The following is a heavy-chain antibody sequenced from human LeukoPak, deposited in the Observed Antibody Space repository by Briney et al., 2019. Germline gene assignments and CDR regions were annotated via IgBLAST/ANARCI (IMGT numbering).Heavy chain of an antibody. CDR2: ISSSSSTI. V-gene: IGHV3-48*02. D-gene: IGHD5-18*01. CDR3: ARGLGGYGFGY. J-gene: IGHJ4*02. Sequence: PGGSLRLSCAASGFTFSSYSMNWVRQAPGKGLEWVSYISSSSSTIYYADSVKGRFTISRDKAKNSLYPQMNSLRDEDRAVYYCARGLGGYGFGYWGQGTLVTVSS. CDR1: GFTFSSYS.